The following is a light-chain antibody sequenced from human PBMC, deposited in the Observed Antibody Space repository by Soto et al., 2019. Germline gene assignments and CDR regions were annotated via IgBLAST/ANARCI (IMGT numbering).Light chain of an antibody. CDR3: QQYNNWPLT. J-gene: IGKJ4*01. Sequence: IVMTQSPATLSVSPGERATLSCRASQSVSSNLAWYQQKPGQAPRLLIYDASNRATGIPARFSGSGSGTEFTLTISSLQSEDFAVYYCQQYNNWPLTFGGGTKVDI. V-gene: IGKV3D-15*01. CDR2: DAS. CDR1: QSVSSN.